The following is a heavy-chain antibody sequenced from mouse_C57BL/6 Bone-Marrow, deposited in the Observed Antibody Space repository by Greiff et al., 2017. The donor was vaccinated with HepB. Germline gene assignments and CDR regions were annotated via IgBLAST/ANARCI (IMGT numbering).Heavy chain of an antibody. Sequence: EVQGVESGGDLVKPGGSLKLSCAASGFTFSSYGMSWVRQTPDKRLEWVATISSGGSYTYYPDSVKGRFTISRDNAKNTLYLQMSSLKSEDTAMYYCARHGRGCFAYWGQGTLVTVSA. CDR3: ARHGRGCFAY. V-gene: IGHV5-6*01. CDR1: GFTFSSYG. CDR2: ISSGGSYT. J-gene: IGHJ3*01.